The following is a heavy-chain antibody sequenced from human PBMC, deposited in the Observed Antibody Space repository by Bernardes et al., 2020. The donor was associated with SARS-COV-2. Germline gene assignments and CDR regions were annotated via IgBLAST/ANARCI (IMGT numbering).Heavy chain of an antibody. Sequence: GGSLRLSCAASGFTFSSYGMHWVRQAPGKGLEWVAFIWYDGSNKNYADSVKGRFAISRDNSKNTLYLQMNSLRAEDTAVYYCARDAYYYDRSGYYWGKYDSYGMDVWGQGTTVTVSS. CDR1: GFTFSSYG. CDR2: IWYDGSNK. CDR3: ARDAYYYDRSGYYWGKYDSYGMDV. J-gene: IGHJ6*02. D-gene: IGHD3-22*01. V-gene: IGHV3-33*01.